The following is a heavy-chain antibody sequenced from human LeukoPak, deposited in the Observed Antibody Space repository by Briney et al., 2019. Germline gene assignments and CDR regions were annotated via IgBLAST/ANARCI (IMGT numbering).Heavy chain of an antibody. V-gene: IGHV3-21*01. Sequence: GGSLRLSCAASGFTFSSYSMNWVRQAPGKGLEWVSSISSSSYIYYAASVKGRFTISRDNAKNSLYLQMNSLRAEDTAVYYCARDLGAPYDILTGYDAFDIWGQGTMVTVSS. CDR3: ARDLGAPYDILTGYDAFDI. CDR2: ISSSSYI. CDR1: GFTFSSYS. J-gene: IGHJ3*02. D-gene: IGHD3-9*01.